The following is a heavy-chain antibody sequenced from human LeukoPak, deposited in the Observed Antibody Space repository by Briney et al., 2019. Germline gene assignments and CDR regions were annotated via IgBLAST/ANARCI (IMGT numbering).Heavy chain of an antibody. CDR2: INHSGST. Sequence: SETLSLTCAVYGGSFSGYYWSWIRQPPGKGLEWIGEINHSGSTNYNPSLKSRVTISVDTSKNQFSLKLSSMTAADTAVYYCARGRRYYYDSSRNPNWFDPWGQGTLVTVSS. CDR3: ARGRRYYYDSSRNPNWFDP. J-gene: IGHJ5*02. D-gene: IGHD3-22*01. CDR1: GGSFSGYY. V-gene: IGHV4-34*01.